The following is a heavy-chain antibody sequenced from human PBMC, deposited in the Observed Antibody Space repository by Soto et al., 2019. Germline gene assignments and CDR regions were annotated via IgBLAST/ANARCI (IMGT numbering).Heavy chain of an antibody. CDR3: ARPGLIATILNDAFDI. D-gene: IGHD3-3*01. Sequence: SETLSLTCTVSGGSISSSSYYWGWIRQPPGKGLEWIGSIYYSGSTYYNPSLKSRVTISVDTSKNQFSLKLSSVTAADTAVYYCARPGLIATILNDAFDIWGQGTMVTVSS. CDR1: GGSISSSSYY. V-gene: IGHV4-39*01. CDR2: IYYSGST. J-gene: IGHJ3*02.